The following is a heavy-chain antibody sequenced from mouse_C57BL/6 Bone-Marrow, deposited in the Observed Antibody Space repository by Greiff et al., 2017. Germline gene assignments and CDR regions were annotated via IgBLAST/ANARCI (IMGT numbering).Heavy chain of an antibody. V-gene: IGHV1-81*01. Sequence: QVQLQQSGAELARPGASVKLSCKASGYTFTSYGISWVKQRTGQGLEWIGEIYPRSCNTYYNEKFKGKATLTADKSSSTAYMELRSLTSEDSAVYFCARRGYYGSSYDYFDYWGQGTTLTVSS. CDR2: IYPRSCNT. D-gene: IGHD1-1*01. CDR3: ARRGYYGSSYDYFDY. J-gene: IGHJ2*01. CDR1: GYTFTSYG.